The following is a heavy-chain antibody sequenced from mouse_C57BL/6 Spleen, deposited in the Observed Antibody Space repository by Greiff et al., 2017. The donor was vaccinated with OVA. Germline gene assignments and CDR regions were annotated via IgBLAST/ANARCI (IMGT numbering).Heavy chain of an antibody. CDR1: GFTFSSYA. V-gene: IGHV5-4*03. CDR2: ISDGGSYT. D-gene: IGHD2-5*01. CDR3: ARGGYSNPYYFDY. J-gene: IGHJ2*01. Sequence: EVNLVESGGGLVKPGGSLKLSCAASGFTFSSYAMSWVRQTPEKRLEWVATISDGGSYTYYPDNVKGRFTISRDNAKNNLYLQMSHLKSEDTAMYYCARGGYSNPYYFDYWGQGTTLTVSS.